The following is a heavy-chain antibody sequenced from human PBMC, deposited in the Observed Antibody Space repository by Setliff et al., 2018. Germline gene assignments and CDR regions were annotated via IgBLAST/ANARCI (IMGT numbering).Heavy chain of an antibody. CDR1: GFTFSSTW. Sequence: QPGGSLRLSCAASGFTFSSTWMSWVRQAPGKGLEWVANIKQDGSEKNYVDSVKGRFTISRDNAKNSLYLQMNSLRAEDTAVYYCARGPTYSHDYPDWGQGTLVTVSS. J-gene: IGHJ4*02. CDR3: ARGPTYSHDYPD. CDR2: IKQDGSEK. V-gene: IGHV3-7*05. D-gene: IGHD3-16*01.